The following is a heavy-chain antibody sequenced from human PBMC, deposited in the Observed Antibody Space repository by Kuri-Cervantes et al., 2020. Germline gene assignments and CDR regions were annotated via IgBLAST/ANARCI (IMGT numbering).Heavy chain of an antibody. Sequence: GSLRLSCAVSGYSISSGYYWGWIRQPPGKGLEWIGNIYHSGSTYYNPSLRSRVTISVDTSKNQFSLKLSSVTAADTAVYYCELTDTAMIPAYFFDYWGQGTLVTVSS. D-gene: IGHD5-18*01. V-gene: IGHV4-38-2*01. CDR2: IYHSGST. CDR3: ELTDTAMIPAYFFDY. J-gene: IGHJ4*02. CDR1: GYSISSGYY.